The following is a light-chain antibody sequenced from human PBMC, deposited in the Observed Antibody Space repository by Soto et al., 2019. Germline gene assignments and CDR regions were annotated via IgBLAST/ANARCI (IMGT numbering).Light chain of an antibody. CDR2: AAS. CDR3: QHYNNWPPFT. Sequence: EIVVTQSPATLSVSPGERATLSCRASQSVSSNLAWYQQKPGQAPRLLIYAASTRATAIPARFSGSGSGTNFTLTISSLQSEDFAVYYCQHYNNWPPFTFGPGTKVDI. CDR1: QSVSSN. V-gene: IGKV3-15*01. J-gene: IGKJ3*01.